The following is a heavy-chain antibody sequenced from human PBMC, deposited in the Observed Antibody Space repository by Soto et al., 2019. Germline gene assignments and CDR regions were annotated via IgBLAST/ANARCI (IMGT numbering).Heavy chain of an antibody. CDR2: ISPMFGAA. CDR3: AREVQVHTPAFAY. V-gene: IGHV1-69*19. D-gene: IGHD3-10*01. CDR1: GGTFNTYA. J-gene: IGHJ4*02. Sequence: QVQLVQSGAEMKKPGSSVKVSYQSSGGTFNTYAMNWVRQAPGQGPEWMGDISPMFGAANYAPKFQGRVTITADESTGTSYMQLSSLTSEDTALYFCAREVQVHTPAFAYWGQGTLVTVSS.